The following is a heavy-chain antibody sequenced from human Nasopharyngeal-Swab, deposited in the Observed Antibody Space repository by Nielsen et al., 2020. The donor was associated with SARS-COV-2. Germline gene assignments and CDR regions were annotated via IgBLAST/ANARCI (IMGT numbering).Heavy chain of an antibody. J-gene: IGHJ4*02. D-gene: IGHD3-22*01. V-gene: IGHV4-39*01. Sequence: SETLSLTCTVSGGSISSSSYYWGWIRQPPGKGLEWIGSIYYSGSTYYNPSLKSRVTISVDTSKNQFSLKLSSVTAADTAVYYCARHGRRRFGDYYDSSGYFFYWGQGTLVTVSS. CDR3: ARHGRRRFGDYYDSSGYFFY. CDR1: GGSISSSSYY. CDR2: IYYSGST.